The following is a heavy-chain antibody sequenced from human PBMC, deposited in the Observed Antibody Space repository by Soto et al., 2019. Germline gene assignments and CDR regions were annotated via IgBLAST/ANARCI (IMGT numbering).Heavy chain of an antibody. CDR1: GDSFSSYA. CDR2: IIPIFETA. J-gene: IGHJ4*02. V-gene: IGHV1-69*01. D-gene: IGHD6-13*01. Sequence: QVQLVQSGAELKKPESSVRVSCKISGDSFSSYAISWVRQAPGEGLEWVGGIIPIFETANYAQKFQGRVTITAVESTTTAYMEVTRLRPEDTAIFYCAASDSSSWQHDYWGQGTLITVSS. CDR3: AASDSSSWQHDY.